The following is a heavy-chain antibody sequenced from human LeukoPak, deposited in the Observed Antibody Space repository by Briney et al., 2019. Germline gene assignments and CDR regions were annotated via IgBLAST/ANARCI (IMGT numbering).Heavy chain of an antibody. Sequence: QAGGSLRLSCAASGFTFSSYAMSWVRQAPGKGLEWVSTINRSGSTYDADSVKGRFTISRDNSKNTLYLQMNSLRAEDTAIYYCAKETSESYSPLEHWGQGTLVTVSS. J-gene: IGHJ1*01. CDR2: INRSGST. D-gene: IGHD1-26*01. V-gene: IGHV3-23*01. CDR3: AKETSESYSPLEH. CDR1: GFTFSSYA.